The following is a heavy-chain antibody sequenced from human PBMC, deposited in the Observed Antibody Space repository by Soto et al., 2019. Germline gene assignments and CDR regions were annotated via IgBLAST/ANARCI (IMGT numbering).Heavy chain of an antibody. V-gene: IGHV1-18*01. CDR3: TRGAGQGSGSYD. Sequence: QVQLVQSGAEVKKPGASVKVSCKASGYIFTSFGITWVRQAPGQGLEWMGWVSTYNGNTKYAQKLQGRVTMSTDTATSTAYMELRSLRSDDPAVYYCTRGAGQGSGSYDWGQGTLVTVSS. CDR1: GYIFTSFG. CDR2: VSTYNGNT. J-gene: IGHJ4*02. D-gene: IGHD3-10*01.